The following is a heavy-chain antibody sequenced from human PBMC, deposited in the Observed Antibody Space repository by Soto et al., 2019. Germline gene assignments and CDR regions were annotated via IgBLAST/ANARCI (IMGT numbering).Heavy chain of an antibody. CDR2: IIPIFGTA. CDR1: GGTFSSYA. J-gene: IGHJ6*02. D-gene: IGHD3-10*01. Sequence: SVKVCGRAAGGTFSSYAISWVRKAPGQGLEWMGGIIPIFGTANYAQKFQGRVTITADESTSTAYMELSSLRSEDTAVYYCARQVAGDTMVRGVIRDYYYYGMDVWGQGTTVTVSS. V-gene: IGHV1-69*13. CDR3: ARQVAGDTMVRGVIRDYYYYGMDV.